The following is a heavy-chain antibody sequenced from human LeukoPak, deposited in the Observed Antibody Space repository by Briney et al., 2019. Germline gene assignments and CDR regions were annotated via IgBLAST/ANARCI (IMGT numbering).Heavy chain of an antibody. J-gene: IGHJ6*02. Sequence: ASVKVSCKASGYTFTGYYMHWVRQAPGQGLEWMGWINPNSGGTNYAQKFQGRVTMTRDTSISTAYMELSRLRSDDTAVYYCARVVPAAIDYYYGMDVWGQGTTVTVSS. CDR3: ARVVPAAIDYYYGMDV. CDR2: INPNSGGT. CDR1: GYTFTGYY. D-gene: IGHD2-2*01. V-gene: IGHV1-2*02.